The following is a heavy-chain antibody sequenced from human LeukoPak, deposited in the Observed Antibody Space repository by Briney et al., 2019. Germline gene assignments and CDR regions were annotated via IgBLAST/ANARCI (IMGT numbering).Heavy chain of an antibody. Sequence: GESLKISCKGSGYSFTSYWIGWVRQMPGKGLEWMGIIYPGDSDTRYSPSFQGQVTISADKSISTAYLQWSSLKASDTAMYYYARHWSIYYYYYYMDVWGKGTTVTVSS. D-gene: IGHD3-3*01. CDR1: GYSFTSYW. V-gene: IGHV5-51*01. CDR2: IYPGDSDT. CDR3: ARHWSIYYYYYYMDV. J-gene: IGHJ6*03.